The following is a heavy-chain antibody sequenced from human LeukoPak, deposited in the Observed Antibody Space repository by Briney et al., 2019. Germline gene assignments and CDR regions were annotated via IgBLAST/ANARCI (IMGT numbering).Heavy chain of an antibody. CDR3: ARVLGGYYYYYMDV. D-gene: IGHD3-16*01. J-gene: IGHJ6*03. V-gene: IGHV4-59*01. Sequence: SETLSLTCTVSGGSISSYYWSWIRQPPGKGLEWIGYIYYSGSTNYNPSLKSRVTISVDTSKNQFSLKLSSVTAADTAVYYCARVLGGYYYYYMDVWGKGTTVTVSS. CDR1: GGSISSYY. CDR2: IYYSGST.